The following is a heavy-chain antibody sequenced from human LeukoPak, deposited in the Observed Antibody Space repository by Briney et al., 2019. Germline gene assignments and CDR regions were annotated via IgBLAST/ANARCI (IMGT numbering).Heavy chain of an antibody. CDR2: IYPGYSDA. V-gene: IGHV5-51*01. D-gene: IGHD6-19*01. CDR3: ARQGDWLIPVY. J-gene: IGHJ4*02. CDR1: GYILTSNW. Sequence: GESLKISCKVSGYILTSNWIGWVRQVPGKGLEWMGLIYPGYSDAKYSPSFQGQVTFSVDKSISTAYLQWSSLKASDTAMYYCARQGDWLIPVYWGQGTLVTVSS.